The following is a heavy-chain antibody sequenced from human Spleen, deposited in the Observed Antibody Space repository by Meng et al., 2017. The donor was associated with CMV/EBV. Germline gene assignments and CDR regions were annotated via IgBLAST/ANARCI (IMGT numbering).Heavy chain of an antibody. CDR1: GFTFSSYW. J-gene: IGHJ4*02. Sequence: GESLKISCAASGFTFSSYWMSWVRQAPGKGLEWVSSISSSGGAIQYSDSVKGRFTVSRDNAKNSVYLLMSSLRAEDTAFYYCARDALSSGGDYWGQGALVTVSS. CDR3: ARDALSSGGDY. V-gene: IGHV3-21*01. D-gene: IGHD6-19*01. CDR2: ISSSGGAI.